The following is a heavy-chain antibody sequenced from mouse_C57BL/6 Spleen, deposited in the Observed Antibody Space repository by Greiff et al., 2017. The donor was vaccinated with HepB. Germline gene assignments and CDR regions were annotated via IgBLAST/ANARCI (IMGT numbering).Heavy chain of an antibody. CDR2: ISSGSSTI. V-gene: IGHV5-17*01. J-gene: IGHJ3*01. CDR1: GFTFSDYG. D-gene: IGHD1-1*01. Sequence: EVQLVESGGGLVKPGGSLKLSCAASGFTFSDYGMHWVRQAPEKGLEWVAYISSGSSTIYYADTVKGRFTISRDNAKNTLFLQMTSLRSEDTAMYYCAMEGLYYYGSSPWFAYWGQGTLVTVSA. CDR3: AMEGLYYYGSSPWFAY.